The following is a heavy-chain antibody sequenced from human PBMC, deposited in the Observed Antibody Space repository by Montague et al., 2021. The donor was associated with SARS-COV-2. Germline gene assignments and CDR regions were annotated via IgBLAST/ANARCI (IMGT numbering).Heavy chain of an antibody. Sequence: SETLSLTCTVSGGSISSYYWSWIRQPPGKGLEWIGYIYYSGSTNYNPSLTIRVTISVDTSKNQFSLKLSSVTAADTAVYYCASQVPDFWSGIDYWGQGTLVTVSS. CDR1: GGSISSYY. CDR3: ASQVPDFWSGIDY. D-gene: IGHD3-3*01. J-gene: IGHJ4*02. V-gene: IGHV4-59*01. CDR2: IYYSGST.